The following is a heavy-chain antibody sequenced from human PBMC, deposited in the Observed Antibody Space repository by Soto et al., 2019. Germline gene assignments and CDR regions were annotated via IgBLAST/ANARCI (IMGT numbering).Heavy chain of an antibody. V-gene: IGHV4-59*08. D-gene: IGHD2-2*01. Sequence: PAETLSLTCTVSGGSISSYYWSWIRQPPGKGLEWIGYIYYSGSTKYNPSLKSRVTISVDTSKNQFSLKLSSVTAADTAVYFCARIYCSSVRCSSHFDYWGQGTPVTVSS. J-gene: IGHJ4*02. CDR2: IYYSGST. CDR1: GGSISSYY. CDR3: ARIYCSSVRCSSHFDY.